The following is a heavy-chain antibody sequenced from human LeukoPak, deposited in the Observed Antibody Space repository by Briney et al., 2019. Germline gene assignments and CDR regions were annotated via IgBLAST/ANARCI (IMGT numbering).Heavy chain of an antibody. Sequence: ETLSLTCTVSSGSINSSSYFWAWVRQAPGKGLEWVSVIYSGSSTYYADSVKGRFTISRDNSKNTLYLQRNSLRAEDTAVYYCARDHYGDYHFDYWGQGTLVTVSS. D-gene: IGHD4-17*01. V-gene: IGHV3-66*01. CDR2: IYSGSST. CDR3: ARDHYGDYHFDY. J-gene: IGHJ4*02. CDR1: SGSINSSSYF.